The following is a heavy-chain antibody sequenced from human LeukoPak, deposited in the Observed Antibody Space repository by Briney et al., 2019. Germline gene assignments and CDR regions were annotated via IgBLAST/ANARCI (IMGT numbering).Heavy chain of an antibody. CDR2: IYTSGST. V-gene: IGHV4-61*02. D-gene: IGHD5-18*01. Sequence: PSQTLSLTCTVSGVSISSSSYYWRWLRQPAGKGLEWIVRIYTSGSTNYNPSLKSRVTISVDTSKNQFSLKLSSVTAADTAVYYCASIDTAMVDNYYYGMDVWGQGTTVTVSS. CDR1: GVSISSSSYY. CDR3: ASIDTAMVDNYYYGMDV. J-gene: IGHJ6*02.